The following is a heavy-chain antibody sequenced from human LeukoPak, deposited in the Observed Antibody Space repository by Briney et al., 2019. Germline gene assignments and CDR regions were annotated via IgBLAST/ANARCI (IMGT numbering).Heavy chain of an antibody. CDR3: ARDRHYTMDA. D-gene: IGHD3-10*01. CDR2: ITTDGSNR. CDR1: GSPFSDSW. Sequence: GGSLRLSCVASGSPFSDSWMHWVRQTPGKGLLWVSLITTDGSNRTYADSVKGRFTISRDNARNTLYLQMNSLRVEDTAVYYCARDRHYTMDAWGPGTTVNVSS. J-gene: IGHJ6*02. V-gene: IGHV3-74*03.